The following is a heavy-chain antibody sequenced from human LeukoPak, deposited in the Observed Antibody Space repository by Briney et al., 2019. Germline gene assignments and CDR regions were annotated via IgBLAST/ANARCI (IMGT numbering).Heavy chain of an antibody. V-gene: IGHV4-59*01. D-gene: IGHD3-16*01. J-gene: IGHJ3*02. CDR2: IHYSGST. CDR3: AREGANAFDI. CDR1: GGSISSYY. Sequence: PSETLSLTXTVSGGSISSYYWSWLWQPPGKGLERIGCIHYSGSTNYNPSLKSRATISVDTSMNQFSLKLSSVTAADTAVYYCAREGANAFDIWGQGTMVTVSS.